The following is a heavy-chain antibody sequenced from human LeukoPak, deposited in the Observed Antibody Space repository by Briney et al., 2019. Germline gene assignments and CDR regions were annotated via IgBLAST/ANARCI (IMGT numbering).Heavy chain of an antibody. D-gene: IGHD5-24*01. CDR2: IYYSGSA. Sequence: PSETLSLTCTVSGGSISSYYWTWIRQPPGKGLECIGYIYYSGSANYNPSLKSRVTISVDMSKNQFSLKLSSVTAADTAVYYCARGKMTVQRNYYYYYYMDVWGKGTTITVSS. CDR1: GGSISSYY. CDR3: ARGKMTVQRNYYYYYYMDV. V-gene: IGHV4-59*01. J-gene: IGHJ6*03.